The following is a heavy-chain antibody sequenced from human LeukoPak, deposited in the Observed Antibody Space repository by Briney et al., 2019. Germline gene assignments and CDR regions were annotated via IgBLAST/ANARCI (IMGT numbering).Heavy chain of an antibody. J-gene: IGHJ6*03. D-gene: IGHD3-10*01. V-gene: IGHV3-48*01. Sequence: GGSLRLSCAASGFTFSSYSMNWVRQAPGKGLEWVSYISSTSSTIYYADSVKGRFTISRDNAKNSLYLQMNSLRAEDTAVYYCARDDVRRVIPHYMDVWGKGTTVTVSS. CDR2: ISSTSSTI. CDR3: ARDDVRRVIPHYMDV. CDR1: GFTFSSYS.